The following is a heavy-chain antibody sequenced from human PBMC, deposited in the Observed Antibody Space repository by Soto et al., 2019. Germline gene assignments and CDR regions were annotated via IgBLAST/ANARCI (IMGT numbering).Heavy chain of an antibody. CDR1: GFTFSDYA. CDR2: ISGGGDDT. J-gene: IGHJ5*02. CDR3: AKDAVPYHGQWDGFDP. V-gene: IGHV3-23*01. Sequence: DVQLLESGGGLVQPGGSLRLSCAACGFTFSDYAMTWVRQAPGKGLEWVSGISGGGDDTYYADSVKGRFTISRDNSKDTLYLQTNSLRAEHTAVYYCAKDAVPYHGQWDGFDPWGQGTLLTVSS. D-gene: IGHD1-26*01.